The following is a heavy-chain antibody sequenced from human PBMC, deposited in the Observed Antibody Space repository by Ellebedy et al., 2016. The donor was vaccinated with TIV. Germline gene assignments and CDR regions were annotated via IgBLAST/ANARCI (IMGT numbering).Heavy chain of an antibody. V-gene: IGHV3-74*01. Sequence: PGGSLRLSCAASGFTFTQYWLHWVRQAPGKGPVWVSRINRYGSSTTYADSVKGRFTISRDNAKNTLYLQMNSLRAEDTAVYYCARAGSSGWEAYFDLWGRGTLVTVSS. J-gene: IGHJ2*01. D-gene: IGHD6-19*01. CDR1: GFTFTQYW. CDR2: INRYGSST. CDR3: ARAGSSGWEAYFDL.